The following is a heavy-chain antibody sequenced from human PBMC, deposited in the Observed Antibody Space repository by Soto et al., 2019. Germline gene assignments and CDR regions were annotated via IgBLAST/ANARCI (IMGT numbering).Heavy chain of an antibody. CDR1: GFTFSIYA. V-gene: IGHV3-30-3*01. D-gene: IGHD4-17*01. Sequence: QVQLVESGGGVVQPGRSLRLSCAASGFTFSIYAMHWVRQAPGKGLEWVALISYDGSNKYSADSVKGRFTISRDNSQNTLYLQMNSMRTDDTAVYYSARDWYGEGEYWGQGNLVTVSS. CDR2: ISYDGSNK. J-gene: IGHJ4*02. CDR3: ARDWYGEGEY.